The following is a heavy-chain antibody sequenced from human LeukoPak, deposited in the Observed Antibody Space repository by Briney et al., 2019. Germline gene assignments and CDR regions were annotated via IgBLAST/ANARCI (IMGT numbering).Heavy chain of an antibody. D-gene: IGHD3/OR15-3a*01. V-gene: IGHV3-23*01. CDR2: ISGSGGST. CDR3: AREPGTDYRKYYFDY. CDR1: GFTFSSYA. Sequence: GGSLRLSCAASGFTFSSYAMSWVRQAPGKGLEWVSAISGSGGSTYYADSVEGRFTISRDNSKNTLYLQMNSLRAEDTAVYYCAREPGTDYRKYYFDYWGQGTLVTVSS. J-gene: IGHJ4*02.